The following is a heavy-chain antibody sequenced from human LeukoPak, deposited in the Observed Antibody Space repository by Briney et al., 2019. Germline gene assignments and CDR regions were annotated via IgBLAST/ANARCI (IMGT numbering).Heavy chain of an antibody. CDR2: ISTYNGNT. CDR3: ARDLPRGRYYGSRGDY. Sequence: ASVKVSCKASGYTFTSYGISWVRQAPGQGLEWMGWISTYNGNTNYAQKLQGRVTMTTDTPTSTAYMELRSLRSDDTAVYYCARDLPRGRYYGSRGDYWGQGTLVTVSS. CDR1: GYTFTSYG. D-gene: IGHD3-10*01. V-gene: IGHV1-18*01. J-gene: IGHJ4*02.